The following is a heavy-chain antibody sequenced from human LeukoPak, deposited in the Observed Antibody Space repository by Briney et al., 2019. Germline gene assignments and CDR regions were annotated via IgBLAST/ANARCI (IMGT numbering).Heavy chain of an antibody. CDR1: GVSISSYY. J-gene: IGHJ6*02. D-gene: IGHD2-15*01. CDR2: IYTSGST. V-gene: IGHV4-4*07. CDR3: ARGEDFGQAPDSYGYYGMDV. Sequence: SETLSLTCTVSGVSISSYYWSWIRQPAGKGLEWIGRIYTSGSTNYNPSLKSRVTMSVDTSKNQFSLKLSSVTAADTAVYYCARGEDFGQAPDSYGYYGMDVWGQGTTVTVSS.